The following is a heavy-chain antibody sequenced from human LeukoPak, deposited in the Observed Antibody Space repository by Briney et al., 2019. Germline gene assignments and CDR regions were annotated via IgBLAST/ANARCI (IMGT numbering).Heavy chain of an antibody. CDR2: INHSGST. Sequence: PSETLSLTCAVYGGSFSGYYWSWIRQPPGKGLEWIAEINHSGSTNYNPALKSRVTISLGKSKNHFSFKLSSMTGADTDVYYCARGGGWIQCFAYWGQGTLVTVSS. CDR3: ARGGGWIQCFAY. J-gene: IGHJ4*02. V-gene: IGHV4-34*01. CDR1: GGSFSGYY. D-gene: IGHD5-24*01.